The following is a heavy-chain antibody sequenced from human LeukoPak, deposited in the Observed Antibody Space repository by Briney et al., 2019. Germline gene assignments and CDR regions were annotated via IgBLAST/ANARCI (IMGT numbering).Heavy chain of an antibody. CDR3: ARDLSGIAVAEDAFDI. Sequence: GGSLRLSCAASGFTFSSYSMNWVRQAPGKGLEWVSSISSSSSYIYYANSVKGRFTISRDNAKNSLYLQMNSLRAEDTAVYYCARDLSGIAVAEDAFDIWGQGTMVTVSS. CDR2: ISSSSSYI. CDR1: GFTFSSYS. V-gene: IGHV3-21*01. D-gene: IGHD6-19*01. J-gene: IGHJ3*02.